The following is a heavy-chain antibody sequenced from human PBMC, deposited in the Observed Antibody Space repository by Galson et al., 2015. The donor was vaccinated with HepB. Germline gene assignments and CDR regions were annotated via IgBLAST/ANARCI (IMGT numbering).Heavy chain of an antibody. V-gene: IGHV1-8*01. Sequence: SVKVSCKASGYTFTSYDINWVRQATGQGLEWMGWMNPNSGNTGYAQKFQGRVTMTRNTSISTAYMELSSLRSEDTAVYYCARGVHYYDSSGYSNDAFDIWGQGTMVTVSS. J-gene: IGHJ3*02. D-gene: IGHD3-22*01. CDR1: GYTFTSYD. CDR2: MNPNSGNT. CDR3: ARGVHYYDSSGYSNDAFDI.